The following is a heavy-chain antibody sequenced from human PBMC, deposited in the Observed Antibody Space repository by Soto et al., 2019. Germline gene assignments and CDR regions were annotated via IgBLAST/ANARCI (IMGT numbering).Heavy chain of an antibody. Sequence: QVQLVESGGGVVQPGRSLRLSCASSGFTFSSYVMHWVSQAPGTGLEWAAVISDDGSNKYYADSVKARFTISRDNSKNMLHLPTTRLRAEDMALSYCAKVRRVSTVSQIEYWGQGTLVTVSS. J-gene: IGHJ4*02. D-gene: IGHD4-17*01. CDR3: AKVRRVSTVSQIEY. CDR2: ISDDGSNK. V-gene: IGHV3-30*18. CDR1: GFTFSSYV.